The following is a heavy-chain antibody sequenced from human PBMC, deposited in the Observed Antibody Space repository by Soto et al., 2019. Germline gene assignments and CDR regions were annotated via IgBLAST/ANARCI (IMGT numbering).Heavy chain of an antibody. Sequence: GASVKVSCKASGYTFTSYDISWVRQATGQGLEWMGWMNPNSGNTGYAQKFQGRVTMTRNTSISTAYMELSSLRSEDTAVYYCASGYDILTGFPPRSYYYYGMDVWGQGXTVTVYS. CDR3: ASGYDILTGFPPRSYYYYGMDV. CDR2: MNPNSGNT. D-gene: IGHD3-9*01. J-gene: IGHJ6*02. V-gene: IGHV1-8*01. CDR1: GYTFTSYD.